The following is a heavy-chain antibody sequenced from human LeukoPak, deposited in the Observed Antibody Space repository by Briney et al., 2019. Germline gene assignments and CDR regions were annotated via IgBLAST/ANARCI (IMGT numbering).Heavy chain of an antibody. CDR2: LYSGGAT. CDR3: TRDSANYHFAY. Sequence: HPGGSLRLSCAASGFIVKDNFMSWVRQAPGKGLEWVSVLYSGGATYYADSVKGRFTISRDNSKNIVFLQMNDLRTEDTAFYYCTRDSANYHFAYWGQGALVTVSS. CDR1: GFIVKDNF. V-gene: IGHV3-66*01. D-gene: IGHD4/OR15-4a*01. J-gene: IGHJ4*02.